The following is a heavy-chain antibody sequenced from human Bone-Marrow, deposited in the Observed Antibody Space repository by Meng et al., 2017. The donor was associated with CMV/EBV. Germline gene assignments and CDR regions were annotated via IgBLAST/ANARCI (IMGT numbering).Heavy chain of an antibody. D-gene: IGHD3-16*01. CDR1: GFNFRTSW. V-gene: IGHV3-74*01. Sequence: WGSLRLSCAASGFNFRTSWIHWVRQAPGKGLVWVSRINSDGSSISYADFVKGRFTISRDNARNTVFLQLNSVTADDTALYYCARDDFTTSSYDLWGQGTLVTVSS. CDR3: ARDDFTTSSYDL. CDR2: INSDGSSI. J-gene: IGHJ4*02.